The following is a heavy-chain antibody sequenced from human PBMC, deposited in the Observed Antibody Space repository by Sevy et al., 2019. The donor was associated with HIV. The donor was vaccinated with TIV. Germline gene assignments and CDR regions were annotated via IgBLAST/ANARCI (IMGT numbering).Heavy chain of an antibody. J-gene: IGHJ4*02. Sequence: SETLSLTCTVSGGSISRSSIYWGWIRQSPGKGLEWIGSIYYSGTTYYNPSLKSRVTISVDTSKNQFSLKLSSVTAADTAVYYCATLIGMAGHGGILDCWGQGTLVTVSS. CDR2: IYYSGTT. V-gene: IGHV4-39*01. CDR3: ATLIGMAGHGGILDC. CDR1: GGSISRSSIY. D-gene: IGHD6-19*01.